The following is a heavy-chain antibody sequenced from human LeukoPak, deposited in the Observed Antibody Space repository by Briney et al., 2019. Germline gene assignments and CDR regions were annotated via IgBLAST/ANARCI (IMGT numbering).Heavy chain of an antibody. CDR2: ISWNSGSI. CDR3: AKEPTRWLLGPMPFDY. D-gene: IGHD5-24*01. V-gene: IGHV3-9*01. CDR1: GFTFDDYA. Sequence: GGSLRLSCAASGFTFDDYAMHWVRQAPGKGLEWVSGISWNSGSIGYADSVKGRFTISRDNAKNSLYLQMNSLRAEDTALYYCAKEPTRWLLGPMPFDYWGQGTLVTVSS. J-gene: IGHJ4*02.